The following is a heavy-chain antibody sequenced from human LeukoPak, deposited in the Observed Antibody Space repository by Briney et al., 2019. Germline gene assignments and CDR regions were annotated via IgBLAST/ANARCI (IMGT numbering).Heavy chain of an antibody. CDR2: IKHDGSEK. CDR1: GFTFSSYW. CDR3: ARKIYFGSGTSFDY. Sequence: PGGSLRLSCAASGFTFSSYWMSWVRQAPGKGLEWVANIKHDGSEKYFVDSVKGRFTISRDNAKNSLYLQLNSLRAEDTAVYYCARKIYFGSGTSFDYWGKGTLVTVSS. V-gene: IGHV3-7*01. D-gene: IGHD3-10*01. J-gene: IGHJ4*02.